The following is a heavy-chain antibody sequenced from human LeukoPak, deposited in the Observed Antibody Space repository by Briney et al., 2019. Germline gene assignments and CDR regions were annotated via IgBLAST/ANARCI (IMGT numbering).Heavy chain of an antibody. J-gene: IGHJ4*02. Sequence: SETLSLTCTVSGGSITRITYYWGWIRQPPGKGLEWIGSLYYSGSTYYNPSLKSRVTISVDTSKNQFSLRLSSVTAADTAVYYCARHGLGLDHFDYWGRGALVTVSS. D-gene: IGHD3/OR15-3a*01. V-gene: IGHV4-39*01. CDR3: ARHGLGLDHFDY. CDR1: GGSITRITYY. CDR2: LYYSGST.